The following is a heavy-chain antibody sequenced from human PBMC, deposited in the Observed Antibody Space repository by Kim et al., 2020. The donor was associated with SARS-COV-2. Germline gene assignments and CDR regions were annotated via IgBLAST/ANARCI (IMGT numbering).Heavy chain of an antibody. D-gene: IGHD7-27*01. CDR1: GGSISSGSYY. CDR2: IYTSGST. J-gene: IGHJ4*02. Sequence: SETLSLTCTVSGGSISSGSYYWSWIRQPAGKGLEWIGHIYTSGSTNYNPSLKSRVTISVDTSKNQFSLKLSSVTAADTAVFYCAREDWGWGYFDYWGQGTLVTVSS. V-gene: IGHV4-61*09. CDR3: AREDWGWGYFDY.